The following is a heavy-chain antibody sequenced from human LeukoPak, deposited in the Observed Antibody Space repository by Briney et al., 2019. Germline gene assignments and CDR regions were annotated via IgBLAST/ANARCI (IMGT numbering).Heavy chain of an antibody. V-gene: IGHV3-23*01. Sequence: GGSLRLSCAASGFTFSSNAMSWVRPAPGKGLEWVSAISGSGGSTYYADSVKGRFTISRDNSKNTLYLQMNSLRAEDTAVYYCAKDPAYSGSYYFQHWGQGTLVTVSS. CDR1: GFTFSSNA. D-gene: IGHD1-26*01. CDR3: AKDPAYSGSYYFQH. CDR2: ISGSGGST. J-gene: IGHJ1*01.